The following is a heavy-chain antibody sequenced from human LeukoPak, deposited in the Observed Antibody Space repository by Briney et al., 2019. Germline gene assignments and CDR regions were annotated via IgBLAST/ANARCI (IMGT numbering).Heavy chain of an antibody. CDR3: ARDHVSGYYDSSGYLWDS. V-gene: IGHV3-20*04. CDR2: INWNGGST. D-gene: IGHD3-22*01. CDR1: GFTFDDYG. J-gene: IGHJ5*02. Sequence: GGSLRLSCAASGFTFDDYGMSWVRQAPGKGLEWVSGINWNGGSTGYADSVKGRFTISRDNAKNTLYLQMNSLRAEDTAVYYCARDHVSGYYDSSGYLWDSWGQGTLVTVSS.